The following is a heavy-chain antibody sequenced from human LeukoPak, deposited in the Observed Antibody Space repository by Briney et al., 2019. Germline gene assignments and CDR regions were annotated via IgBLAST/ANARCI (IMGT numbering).Heavy chain of an antibody. Sequence: SETLSLTCTVSGGSISSRHCYWGWIRQPPGKGPEWIGSIFYSGSTYYNPSLKSRVTISVDTSKNQFSLKLTSVTAADTAVYYCARLDNSGYYFIDYWGQGTLVTVSS. CDR2: IFYSGST. V-gene: IGHV4-39*01. D-gene: IGHD3-22*01. CDR3: ARLDNSGYYFIDY. CDR1: GGSISSRHCY. J-gene: IGHJ4*02.